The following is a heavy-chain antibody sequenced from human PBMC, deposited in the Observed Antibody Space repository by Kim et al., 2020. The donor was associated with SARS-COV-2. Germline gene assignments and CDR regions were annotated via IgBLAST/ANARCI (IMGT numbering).Heavy chain of an antibody. J-gene: IGHJ4*02. CDR2: IDPSDSYT. CDR1: GYSFTSYW. Sequence: GESLKISCKGSGYSFTSYWISWVRQMPGKGLEWMGRIDPSDSYTNYSPSFQGHVTISADKSISTAYLQWSSLKASDTAMYYCARMYGSSFSTYYFDYWGQGTLVTVSS. D-gene: IGHD6-13*01. V-gene: IGHV5-10-1*01. CDR3: ARMYGSSFSTYYFDY.